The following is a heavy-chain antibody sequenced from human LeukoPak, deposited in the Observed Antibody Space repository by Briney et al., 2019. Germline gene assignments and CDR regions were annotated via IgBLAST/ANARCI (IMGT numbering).Heavy chain of an antibody. CDR2: INPNSGGT. Sequence: ASVKVSCKASGYTFTGYYMHWVRQAPGQGLEWMGWINPNSGGTNYAQKLQGGVTMTTDTSTSTAYMELRSLRSDDTAVYYCARVAAAEVDYWGQGTLVTVSS. V-gene: IGHV1-2*02. J-gene: IGHJ4*02. CDR1: GYTFTGYY. CDR3: ARVAAAEVDY. D-gene: IGHD6-13*01.